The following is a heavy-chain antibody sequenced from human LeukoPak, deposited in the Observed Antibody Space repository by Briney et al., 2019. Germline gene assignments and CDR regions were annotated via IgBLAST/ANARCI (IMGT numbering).Heavy chain of an antibody. J-gene: IGHJ4*02. V-gene: IGHV4-59*08. CDR1: GGSIHNNY. D-gene: IGHD1-26*01. CDR3: ARHIPWELPPGAYDY. Sequence: KSSETLSLTCTVSGGSIHNNYWSWIRQPPGKGLEWIGSMYSSGKSDYSTSLKNRVTMSIDTSKNQFSLKLTSVTAADTAVYFCARHIPWELPPGAYDYWGQGSLVTVSS. CDR2: MYSSGKS.